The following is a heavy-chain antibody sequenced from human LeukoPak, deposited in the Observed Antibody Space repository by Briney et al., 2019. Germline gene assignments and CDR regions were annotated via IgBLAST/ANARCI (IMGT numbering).Heavy chain of an antibody. CDR2: ISAYNGNT. CDR3: ARGRGRFTMVRGVIIIDNDAFDI. D-gene: IGHD3-10*01. Sequence: GASVKVSCKASGYTFTSYGISWVRQAPGQGLEWMGWISAYNGNTNYAQKLQGRVTMTTDTSTSTAYMELSSLRSEDTAVYYCARGRGRFTMVRGVIIIDNDAFDIWGQGTMVTVSS. CDR1: GYTFTSYG. J-gene: IGHJ3*02. V-gene: IGHV1-18*01.